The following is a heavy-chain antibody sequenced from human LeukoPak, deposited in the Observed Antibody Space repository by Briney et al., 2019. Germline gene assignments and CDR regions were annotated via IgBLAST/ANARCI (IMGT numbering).Heavy chain of an antibody. Sequence: GGSLRLSCAASGFTFSSYWMHWVRQAPGKGLVWVSRINSDGSSTSYADSVKGRFTISRDNAKNTLYLQMNSLRAEDTAVYYCATTLAAVAGFDYCGQGTLVTVSS. CDR3: ATTLAAVAGFDY. CDR1: GFTFSSYW. CDR2: INSDGSST. J-gene: IGHJ4*02. V-gene: IGHV3-74*01. D-gene: IGHD6-19*01.